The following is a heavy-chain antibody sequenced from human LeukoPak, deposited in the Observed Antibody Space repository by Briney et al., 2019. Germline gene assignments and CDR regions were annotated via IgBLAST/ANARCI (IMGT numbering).Heavy chain of an antibody. J-gene: IGHJ4*02. V-gene: IGHV1-58*02. D-gene: IGHD6-19*01. CDR1: GINFNTAA. CDR3: AAIVPVAGGDY. CDR2: IVVDSDAA. Sequence: GASVQVSCKASGINFNTAAMQWVRQSRGHRLEWIGWIVVDSDAAKYEQEFQERVTITSDMSTSTAFMELSSLTAEDTGVYYCAAIVPVAGGDYWGQGTLLAVSS.